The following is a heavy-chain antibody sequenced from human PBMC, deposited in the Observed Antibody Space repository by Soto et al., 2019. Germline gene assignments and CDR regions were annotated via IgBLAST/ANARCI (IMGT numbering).Heavy chain of an antibody. CDR2: IIPILGIA. J-gene: IGHJ4*02. CDR3: ARDGYCSSTGCYFENDY. V-gene: IGHV1-69*08. CDR1: GGTFSSYT. D-gene: IGHD2-2*03. Sequence: QVQLVQSGAEVKKPGSSVKVSCKASGGTFSSYTISWVRQAPGQGLEWMGRIIPILGIANYAQKLQGRVTITADKSTSTAYMELSSLRSEDTAVYYCARDGYCSSTGCYFENDYWGQGTLVTVSS.